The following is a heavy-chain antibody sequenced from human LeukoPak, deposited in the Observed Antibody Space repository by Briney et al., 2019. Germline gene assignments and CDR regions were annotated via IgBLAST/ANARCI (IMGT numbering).Heavy chain of an antibody. CDR3: VRGRELGY. J-gene: IGHJ4*02. V-gene: IGHV4-59*01. D-gene: IGHD1-7*01. CDR1: DGFISNYY. CDR2: IYNRGNT. Sequence: SETLSLTCTVTDGFISNYYWSWFRQPPGKGLEWNGYIYNRGNTNNNPSPKRRVSISVDTSKIQFALRLTSVTPADTAIYYCVRGRELGYWGQGTLVTVSS.